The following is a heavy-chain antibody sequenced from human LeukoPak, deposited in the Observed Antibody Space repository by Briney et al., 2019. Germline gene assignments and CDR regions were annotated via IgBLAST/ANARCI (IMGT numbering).Heavy chain of an antibody. Sequence: SETLSLTCAVYGGSFSGYYWSWIRQPPGKGLEWIGEINHSGSTNYNPSLKSRVTISVDTSKNQFSLKLSSVTAADTAVYYCARPGRDILTGYYRPVKWDYYYGMDVWGKGTTVTVYS. J-gene: IGHJ6*04. CDR2: INHSGST. D-gene: IGHD3-9*01. CDR3: ARPGRDILTGYYRPVKWDYYYGMDV. CDR1: GGSFSGYY. V-gene: IGHV4-34*01.